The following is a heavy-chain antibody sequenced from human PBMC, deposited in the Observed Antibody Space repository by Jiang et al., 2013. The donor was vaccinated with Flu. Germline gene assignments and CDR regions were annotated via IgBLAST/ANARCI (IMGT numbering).Heavy chain of an antibody. CDR3: ARVRACGGDCYYFDY. CDR2: IIPIVGTT. D-gene: IGHD2-21*02. Sequence: QSGAEVKKPGSSVKVSCMASGDTFSKNTIIWVRQAPGQGLEWMAGIIPIVGTTNYAQKFQGRVTITADKSTSTIYMQMTSLRSEDTAVYFCARVRACGGDCYYFDYVGPGTPWSTVSS. V-gene: IGHV1-69*06. J-gene: IGHJ4*02. CDR1: GDTFSKNT.